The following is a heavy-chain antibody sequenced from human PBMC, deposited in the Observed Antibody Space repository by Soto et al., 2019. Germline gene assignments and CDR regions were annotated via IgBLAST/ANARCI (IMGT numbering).Heavy chain of an antibody. CDR3: AKDPPWTVEPLAMDV. J-gene: IGHJ6*02. Sequence: EVQLLESGGGLVQAGGSLRLSCVASGFTFSTHAMSWVRQVPGKGLEWVSTISGSGGNIYYGESVKGRFTISRDDPKNTLYLDMNSLRVEDTAVYYCAKDPPWTVEPLAMDVWGQGTTVTVSS. CDR1: GFTFSTHA. CDR2: ISGSGGNI. V-gene: IGHV3-23*01. D-gene: IGHD2-2*01.